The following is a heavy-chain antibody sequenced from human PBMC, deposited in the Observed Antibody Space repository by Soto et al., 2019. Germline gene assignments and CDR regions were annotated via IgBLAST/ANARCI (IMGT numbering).Heavy chain of an antibody. V-gene: IGHV4-59*01. CDR1: GGSISSYY. CDR2: IYYSGST. J-gene: IGHJ3*02. D-gene: IGHD3-10*01. Sequence: QVPLQESGPGLVKPSETLSLTCTVSGGSISSYYWSWIRQPPGKGLAWIGYIYYSGSTNYNPSLKSRVTISVDPSKNQFSLKLSSVTAADTAVYYCARVWGGAFDIWGQGTMVTVAS. CDR3: ARVWGGAFDI.